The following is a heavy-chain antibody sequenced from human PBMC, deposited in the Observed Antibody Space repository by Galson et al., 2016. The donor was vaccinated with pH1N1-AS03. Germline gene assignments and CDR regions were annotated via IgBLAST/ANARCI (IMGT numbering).Heavy chain of an antibody. V-gene: IGHV4-39*01. Sequence: SETLSLTCTVSGASINTGSFFWAWIRQPPGKGLEWIGNVFVNGATYYNPSLKSRVTISGDPFKNQFSLTLNSVSAADTAMYYCASIYASTCRTCDSWGLGTLVIVSS. CDR2: VFVNGAT. D-gene: IGHD6-13*01. CDR3: ASIYASTCRTCDS. J-gene: IGHJ4*02. CDR1: GASINTGSFF.